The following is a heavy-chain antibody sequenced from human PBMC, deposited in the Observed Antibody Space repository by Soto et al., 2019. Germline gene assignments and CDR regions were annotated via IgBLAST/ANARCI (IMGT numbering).Heavy chain of an antibody. V-gene: IGHV3-74*01. Sequence: VGSLRLSCVASGFTFSSHWMHWVRQVPGKGLVWVAHITADGSSATYADSVKGRFTISRDNAKNTLYLQMNTLRVEDTAVYYCADLFAGFDIWGQGTMVTVSS. CDR3: ADLFAGFDI. J-gene: IGHJ3*02. CDR1: GFTFSSHW. CDR2: ITADGSSA.